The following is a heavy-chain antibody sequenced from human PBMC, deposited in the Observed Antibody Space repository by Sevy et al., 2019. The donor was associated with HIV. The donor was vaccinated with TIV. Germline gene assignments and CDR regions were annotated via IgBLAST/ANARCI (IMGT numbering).Heavy chain of an antibody. CDR1: GFTFSNYW. V-gene: IGHV3-74*01. J-gene: IGHJ3*02. D-gene: IGHD3-10*01. CDR3: GREMISMVPGVPDAFDI. Sequence: GGSLRLSCPASGFTFSNYWMHWVRQAPGKGLVWISRINNDGSDTNYADSVKGRFTTSRDNAKNTLYLQMNSLRAEDTAVYYCGREMISMVPGVPDAFDIWGQGTMVTVSS. CDR2: INNDGSDT.